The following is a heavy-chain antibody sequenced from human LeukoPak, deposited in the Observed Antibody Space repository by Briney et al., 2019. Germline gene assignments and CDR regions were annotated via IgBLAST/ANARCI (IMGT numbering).Heavy chain of an antibody. Sequence: PSETLSLTCTVSGGSTSSYNWSWIRQPPGKGLEWSGYIYTCGSTNYNPSLKSRVTISVDTSKNQFSLKLSSVTAADTAVYYCARLDATIHYYYYMDVWGKGTTVTVSS. CDR1: GGSTSSYN. CDR3: ARLDATIHYYYYMDV. V-gene: IGHV4-4*09. CDR2: IYTCGST. D-gene: IGHD5-12*01. J-gene: IGHJ6*03.